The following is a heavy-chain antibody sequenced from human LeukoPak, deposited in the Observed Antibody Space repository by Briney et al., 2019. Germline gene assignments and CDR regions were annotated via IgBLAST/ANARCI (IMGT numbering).Heavy chain of an antibody. V-gene: IGHV5-51*01. D-gene: IGHD1-14*01. CDR2: IYPDDSDT. CDR1: GYRFTNYW. J-gene: IGHJ4*02. Sequence: GESLKISCKVSGYRFTNYWIGWVRQMPGKGLEWMGIIYPDDSDTRYSPSFQGQVTISADKSISTAYLQWTSLKVSDTAIYYCARPITGPEPVWLDYWGQGTLVTVSS. CDR3: ARPITGPEPVWLDY.